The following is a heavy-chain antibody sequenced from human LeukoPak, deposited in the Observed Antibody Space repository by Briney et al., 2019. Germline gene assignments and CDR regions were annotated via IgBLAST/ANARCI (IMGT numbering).Heavy chain of an antibody. CDR2: IYSGGST. CDR1: GFTFRSNY. Sequence: GGSLRLSCAASGFTFRSNYMSWVRQAPGKGLEWVSVIYSGGSTYYADSVKGRFTISRDNSKNTLYLQMNSLRAEDTAVYYCARDYYYDSSGYYYYYMDVWGKGTTVTVSS. J-gene: IGHJ6*03. D-gene: IGHD3-22*01. CDR3: ARDYYYDSSGYYYYYMDV. V-gene: IGHV3-53*01.